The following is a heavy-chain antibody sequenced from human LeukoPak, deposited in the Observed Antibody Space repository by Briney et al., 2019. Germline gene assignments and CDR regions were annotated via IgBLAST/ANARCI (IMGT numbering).Heavy chain of an antibody. CDR2: ISYDGSNK. J-gene: IGHJ3*02. D-gene: IGHD1-14*01. CDR1: GFTFSSYA. CDR3: AGYRRGIDAFDI. V-gene: IGHV3-30*04. Sequence: PGRSLRLSCAASGFTFSSYAMHWVRQAPGKGLEWVAVISYDGSNKYYADSVKGRFTISRDNAKNSLYLQMNSLRAEDTAVYYCAGYRRGIDAFDIWGQGTMVTVSS.